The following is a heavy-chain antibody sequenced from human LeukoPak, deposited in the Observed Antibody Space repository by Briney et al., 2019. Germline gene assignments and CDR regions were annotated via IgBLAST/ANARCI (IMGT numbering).Heavy chain of an antibody. Sequence: TGGSLRLSCAASGFTSSNYAMHWVRQAPGKGLEYVSAISSDGGSTYYANSVKGRFTTSRDNSKNTLYLQMGSLRAEDMAVYYCARASGRYFRFEAYYFDNWGQGTLVTVSS. J-gene: IGHJ4*02. CDR2: ISSDGGST. V-gene: IGHV3-64*01. D-gene: IGHD1-26*01. CDR3: ARASGRYFRFEAYYFDN. CDR1: GFTSSNYA.